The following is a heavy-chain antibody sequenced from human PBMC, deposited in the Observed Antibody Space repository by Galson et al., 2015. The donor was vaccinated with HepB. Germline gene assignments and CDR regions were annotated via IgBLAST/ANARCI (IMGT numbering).Heavy chain of an antibody. CDR2: INPNSGDT. J-gene: IGHJ6*02. Sequence: SVKVSCKASGYSFIGYYIHWVRQAPGQGLEWMGRINPNSGDTIYVQKFRGRVTMSRDTSIRTAYMELSGLRSDDTAVYYCARDNYDFWSGAFLRDYYHMDVWGQGTTVIVSS. CDR1: GYSFIGYY. D-gene: IGHD3-3*01. CDR3: ARDNYDFWSGAFLRDYYHMDV. V-gene: IGHV1-2*06.